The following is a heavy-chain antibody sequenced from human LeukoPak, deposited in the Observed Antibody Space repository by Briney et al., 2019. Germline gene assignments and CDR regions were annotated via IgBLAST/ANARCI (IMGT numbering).Heavy chain of an antibody. CDR1: GGSISSSSYY. CDR2: IYYSGST. J-gene: IGHJ4*02. D-gene: IGHD3-22*01. CDR3: ASRGYYYDSSGYYKY. V-gene: IGHV4-39*01. Sequence: KPSETLSLTCTVSGGSISSSSYYWGWIRQPPGKGLEWIGSIYYSGSTYYNPSLKSRVTISVDTSKSQFSLKLSSVTAADTAVYYCASRGYYYDSSGYYKYWGQGTLVTVSS.